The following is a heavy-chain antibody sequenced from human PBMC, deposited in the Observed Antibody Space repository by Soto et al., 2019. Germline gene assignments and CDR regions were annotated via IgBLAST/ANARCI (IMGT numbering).Heavy chain of an antibody. J-gene: IGHJ4*02. CDR1: GFIFSTYA. Sequence: EVQVLESGGGLVQPGGSLRLSCAASGFIFSTYAMNWVRQAPGKGLEWVSAVSGSGGSTYYADSVKGRFTISRDNSKNALYLQMNSLRAEDKAVYHCATGWSDYFDSWGQGTLVTVSS. D-gene: IGHD2-15*01. V-gene: IGHV3-23*01. CDR3: ATGWSDYFDS. CDR2: VSGSGGST.